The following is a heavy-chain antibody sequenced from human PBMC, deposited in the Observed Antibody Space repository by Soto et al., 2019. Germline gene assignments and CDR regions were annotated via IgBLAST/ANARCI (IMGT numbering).Heavy chain of an antibody. V-gene: IGHV1-18*01. CDR1: NYSFNTYG. CDR3: ARVNESTMVVVVTPANDAFDI. J-gene: IGHJ3*02. CDR2: ISAYKGNT. Sequence: QVQLVQSGAEVKKPGASVRVSCKASNYSFNTYGITWVRQAPGQGLEWMGWISAYKGNTVYAQKFQGRVTMATDTSTYTAYLELRSPRSDDTAVYYCARVNESTMVVVVTPANDAFDIWGQGTMVTVSS. D-gene: IGHD3-22*01.